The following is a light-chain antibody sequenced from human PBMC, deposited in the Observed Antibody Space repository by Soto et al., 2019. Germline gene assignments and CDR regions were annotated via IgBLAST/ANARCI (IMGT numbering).Light chain of an antibody. CDR3: QSFDSSLSGFVA. Sequence: QSVLTQPPSVSGAPGQRVTISCTGTGSNIGAGYDIHWYQQFPGTAPKLLIYANTHRPSGVPDRFSGFKSGTSASLAISGLQAEDEADYYCQSFDSSLSGFVAFSGGTQLTVL. V-gene: IGLV1-40*01. CDR1: GSNIGAGYD. J-gene: IGLJ2*01. CDR2: ANT.